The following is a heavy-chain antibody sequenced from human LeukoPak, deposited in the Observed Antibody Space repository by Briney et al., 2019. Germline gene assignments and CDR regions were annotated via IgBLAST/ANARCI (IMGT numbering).Heavy chain of an antibody. CDR1: GGSISSYY. Sequence: SETLSLTCTVSGGSISSYYWSWIRQPPGKELEWIGYIYYSGSTNYNPSLKSRVTISVDTSKNQFSLKLSSVTAADTAVYYCARDQRCSGGSCYDYWGQGTLVTVSS. V-gene: IGHV4-59*01. CDR2: IYYSGST. CDR3: ARDQRCSGGSCYDY. D-gene: IGHD2-15*01. J-gene: IGHJ4*02.